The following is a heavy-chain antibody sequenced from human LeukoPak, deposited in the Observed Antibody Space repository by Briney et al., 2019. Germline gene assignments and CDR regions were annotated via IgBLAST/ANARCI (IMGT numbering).Heavy chain of an antibody. CDR3: ATPGRRWDYFDY. Sequence: NTGGSLRLSCAGSGFTFSNYSINWVRQAPGKGLEWIGRIKTKTDGGTTDYAAPVKGRFTILRDDSKNTVYLQMNSLKIEDTAVYSCATPGRRWDYFDYWGRGTLVTVSP. CDR1: GFTFSNYS. V-gene: IGHV3-15*01. J-gene: IGHJ4*02. D-gene: IGHD5-24*01. CDR2: IKTKTDGGTT.